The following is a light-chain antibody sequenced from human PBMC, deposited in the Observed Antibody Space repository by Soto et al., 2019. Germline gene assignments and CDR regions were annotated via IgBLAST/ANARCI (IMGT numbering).Light chain of an antibody. CDR3: QQYGSSPLT. CDR1: QSISSN. Sequence: EIVMTQSPATLSVSPGERATLSCRASQSISSNLAWYQQKPGQAPSLLLYGASTRATGIPARFSGSGSGTDFTLTISSLQSEDFAVYYCQQYGSSPLTFGGGTKVEIK. CDR2: GAS. V-gene: IGKV3-15*01. J-gene: IGKJ4*01.